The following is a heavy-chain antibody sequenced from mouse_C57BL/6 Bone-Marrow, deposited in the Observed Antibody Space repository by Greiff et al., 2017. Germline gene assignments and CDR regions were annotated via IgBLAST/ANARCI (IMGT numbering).Heavy chain of an antibody. CDR3: TRSLLWLRRGFAY. Sequence: EVKLVESGGGLVQPGGSMKLSCVASGFTFSNYWMNWVRQSPEKGLEWVAQIRLKSDNYATHYAESVKGRFTISRDDSKSSVYLQMNNLRAEDTGIYYCTRSLLWLRRGFAYWGQGTLVTVSA. V-gene: IGHV6-3*01. D-gene: IGHD2-2*01. CDR2: IRLKSDNYAT. J-gene: IGHJ3*01. CDR1: GFTFSNYW.